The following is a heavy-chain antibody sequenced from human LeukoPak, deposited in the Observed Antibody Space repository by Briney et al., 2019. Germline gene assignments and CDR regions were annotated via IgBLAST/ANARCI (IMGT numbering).Heavy chain of an antibody. J-gene: IGHJ4*02. CDR3: AKDSGAFFHSSGSYHDY. CDR2: LTASGTTI. CDR1: GFTFSHYA. V-gene: IGHV3-23*01. Sequence: PGGSLRLSCAASGFTFSHYAMSWVRQAPGKGLEWVASLTASGTTIYYADSVKGRSTISRDNSKNTVVLQMNSLRAEDTATYYCAKDSGAFFHSSGSYHDYWGQGTLVTVSS. D-gene: IGHD1-26*01.